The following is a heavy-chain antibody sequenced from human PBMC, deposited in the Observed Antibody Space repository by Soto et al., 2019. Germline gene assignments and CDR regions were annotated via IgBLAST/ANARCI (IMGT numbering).Heavy chain of an antibody. CDR1: GGSVSSSSYS. V-gene: IGHV4-39*01. CDR3: ARLNGYCISTNCHGYYGMDV. CDR2: IYSSENT. Sequence: SETLSLTCTVSGGSVSSSSYSWGWIRQPPGKGLEWIGTIYSSENTYYNPSLMSRVTISVDTSKNQFSLKLSSVTAADTAVYYCARLNGYCISTNCHGYYGMDVWGQGTTVTVS. D-gene: IGHD2-2*01. J-gene: IGHJ6*02.